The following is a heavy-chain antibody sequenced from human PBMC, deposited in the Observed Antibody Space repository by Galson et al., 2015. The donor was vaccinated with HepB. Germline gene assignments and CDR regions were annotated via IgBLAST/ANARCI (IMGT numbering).Heavy chain of an antibody. CDR1: FSNYA. Sequence: FSNYAMHWVRQAPGKGLEWVAFISYDGSNKYYADSVKGRFTISRDNSKNTLYLQVISLRAEDTAVYYCARPYSSSRSHLYYFDYWGQGTLVTVSS. CDR2: ISYDGSNK. V-gene: IGHV3-30-3*01. J-gene: IGHJ4*02. CDR3: ARPYSSSRSHLYYFDY. D-gene: IGHD6-13*01.